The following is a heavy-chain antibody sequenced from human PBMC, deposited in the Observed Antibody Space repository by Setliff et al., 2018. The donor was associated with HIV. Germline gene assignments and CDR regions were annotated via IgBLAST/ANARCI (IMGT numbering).Heavy chain of an antibody. V-gene: IGHV7-4-1*01. CDR1: GYTLTELS. J-gene: IGHJ2*01. D-gene: IGHD4-17*01. Sequence: ASVKVSCKISGYTLTELSIHWVRQAPGQGLEWMGWINTETGTPMYAQGFTGRFVFSLDTSISTAYLQIDSLNAEDTAVYYCARYGSDWFFDLWGRGTLVTVSS. CDR2: INTETGTP. CDR3: ARYGSDWFFDL.